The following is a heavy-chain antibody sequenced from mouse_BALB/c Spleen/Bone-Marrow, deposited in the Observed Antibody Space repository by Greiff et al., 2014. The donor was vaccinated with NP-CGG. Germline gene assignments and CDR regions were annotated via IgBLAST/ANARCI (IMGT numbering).Heavy chain of an antibody. CDR3: AREGYGNSYAMDY. CDR2: IDTSDSYT. Sequence: QVQLQQSGAELVMPGASVKMSCKASGYTFTDYWMHWVKQRPGQGLEWIGAIDTSDSYTSYNQKFKGKATLTVDESSSTAYMQHSSLTSEDSAVYYCAREGYGNSYAMDYWGQGTSVTVSS. V-gene: IGHV1-69*01. D-gene: IGHD2-1*01. J-gene: IGHJ4*01. CDR1: GYTFTDYW.